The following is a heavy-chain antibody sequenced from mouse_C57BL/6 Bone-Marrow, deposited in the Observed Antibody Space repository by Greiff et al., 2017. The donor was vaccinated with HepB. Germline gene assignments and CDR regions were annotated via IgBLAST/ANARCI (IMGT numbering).Heavy chain of an antibody. CDR2: IYPGSGNT. D-gene: IGHD2-2*01. CDR1: GYTFTDYY. CDR3: AREDHLLWLRLAYFDY. Sequence: LVESGAELVRPGASVKLSCKASGYTFTDYYINWVKQRPGQGLEWIARIYPGSGNTYYNEKFKGKATLTAEKSSSTAYMQLSSLTAEDSAVYFCAREDHLLWLRLAYFDYWGQGTTLTVSS. J-gene: IGHJ2*01. V-gene: IGHV1-76*01.